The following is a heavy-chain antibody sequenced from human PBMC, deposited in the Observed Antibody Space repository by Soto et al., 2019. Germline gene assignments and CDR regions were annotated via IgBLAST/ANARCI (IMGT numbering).Heavy chain of an antibody. Sequence: SETLSLTCAVYGGSFSGYYWSWIRQPSGKGLEWIGEINHSGSTNYNPSLKSRVTISVDTSKNQFSLKLSSVTAADTAVYYCARSLYYYGSGSYFPLWGQGTLVTVSS. V-gene: IGHV4-34*01. J-gene: IGHJ4*02. D-gene: IGHD3-10*01. CDR3: ARSLYYYGSGSYFPL. CDR2: INHSGST. CDR1: GGSFSGYY.